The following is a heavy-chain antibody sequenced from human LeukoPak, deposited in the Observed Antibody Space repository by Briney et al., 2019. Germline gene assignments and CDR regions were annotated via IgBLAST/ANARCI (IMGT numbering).Heavy chain of an antibody. CDR2: IYYSGST. J-gene: IGHJ4*02. Sequence: SETLSLTCTVSGGSISSGGYYWSWIRQHPGKGLEWIVYIYYSGSTYYNPSLKSRVTISVDTSKNQFSLKLSSVTAADTAVYYCARGEVVVPAAQEYFDYWGQGTLVTVSS. CDR1: GGSISSGGYY. CDR3: ARGEVVVPAAQEYFDY. V-gene: IGHV4-31*03. D-gene: IGHD2-2*01.